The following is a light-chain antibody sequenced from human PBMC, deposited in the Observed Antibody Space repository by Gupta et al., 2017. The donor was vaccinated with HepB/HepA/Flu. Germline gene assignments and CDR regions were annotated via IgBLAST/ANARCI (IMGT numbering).Light chain of an antibody. J-gene: IGLJ2*01. Sequence: QSALTQPASVSGSPGQSITISCTGTSSDVGSYNLVSWYQQHPGKAPKLMIYEVSKRPSGVSNRFSGSKSGNTASLTISGLQAEVEADYYCCSYAGDVVFGGGTKLTVL. CDR2: EVS. V-gene: IGLV2-23*02. CDR1: SSDVGSYNL. CDR3: CSYAGDVV.